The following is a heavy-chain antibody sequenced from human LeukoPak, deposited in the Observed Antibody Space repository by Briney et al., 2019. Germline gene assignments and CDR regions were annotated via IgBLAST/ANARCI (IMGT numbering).Heavy chain of an antibody. CDR2: INPNSGGT. V-gene: IGHV1-2*02. J-gene: IGHJ4*02. Sequence: ASVKVSCKASGYTFTSYAMNWVRQAPGQGLEWMGWINPNSGGTNYAQKFQGRVTMTRDTSISTAYMELSRLRSDDTAVYYCASLAVYDILTGYSGNFDYWGQGTLVTVSS. D-gene: IGHD3-9*01. CDR1: GYTFTSYA. CDR3: ASLAVYDILTGYSGNFDY.